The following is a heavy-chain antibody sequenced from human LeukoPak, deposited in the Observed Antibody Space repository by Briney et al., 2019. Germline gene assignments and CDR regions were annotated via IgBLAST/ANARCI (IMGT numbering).Heavy chain of an antibody. J-gene: IGHJ6*02. CDR1: GGTFSSYA. D-gene: IGHD3-10*01. V-gene: IGHV1-69*04. CDR3: ANRGLGGMVRDLYYYYGMDV. CDR2: IIPIFGIA. Sequence: SVKVSCKASGGTFSSYAISWVRQAPGQGLEWMGRIIPIFGIANYAQKFQGRVTITADKSTSTAYMELSSLRSEDTAVYYCANRGLGGMVRDLYYYYGMDVWGQGATVTVSS.